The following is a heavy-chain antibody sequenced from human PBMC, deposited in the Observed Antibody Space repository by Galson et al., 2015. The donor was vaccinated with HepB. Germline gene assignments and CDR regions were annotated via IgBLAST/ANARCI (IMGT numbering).Heavy chain of an antibody. D-gene: IGHD2-8*01. J-gene: IGHJ4*02. Sequence: SLRLSCATSGFTFSSYAMGWVRQAPGKGLGWVSAISGSGGSTYYADSVKGRFTISRDNSKNTLYLQMNSLRAEDTAVYYCAKREYGTIDYWGQGTLVTVSS. CDR1: GFTFSSYA. CDR2: ISGSGGST. V-gene: IGHV3-23*01. CDR3: AKREYGTIDY.